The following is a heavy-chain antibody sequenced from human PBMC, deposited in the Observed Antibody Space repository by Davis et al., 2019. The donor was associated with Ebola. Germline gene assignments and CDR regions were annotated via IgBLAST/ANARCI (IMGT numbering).Heavy chain of an antibody. V-gene: IGHV3-23*01. CDR2: VSGSGGST. Sequence: PGGSLRPSCAASASTFTNYAMSWVRQAPGKGLEWVSTVSGSGGSTYDADSVKGRFTTSRDNSKNTLYLQMHSLRAEDTAVYYCAKGSLYGSRSITAGMDVWGQGTTVTVSS. CDR3: AKGSLYGSRSITAGMDV. D-gene: IGHD4-17*01. J-gene: IGHJ6*02. CDR1: ASTFTNYA.